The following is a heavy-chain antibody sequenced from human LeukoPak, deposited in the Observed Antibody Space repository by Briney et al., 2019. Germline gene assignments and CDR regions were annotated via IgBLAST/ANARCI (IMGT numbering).Heavy chain of an antibody. V-gene: IGHV3-15*01. CDR3: TTDIVVVPAGMRGY. D-gene: IGHD2-2*01. CDR2: IKSKTDGGTT. Sequence: GRSLRLSRAASGFTFINAWMSWVRQAPGKGREGVGGIKSKTDGGTTDYAGTVKGRFTISRDDSKKTLYLQMNSLKTEDTAVYYCTTDIVVVPAGMRGYWGQGTLVTVSS. CDR1: GFTFINAW. J-gene: IGHJ4*02.